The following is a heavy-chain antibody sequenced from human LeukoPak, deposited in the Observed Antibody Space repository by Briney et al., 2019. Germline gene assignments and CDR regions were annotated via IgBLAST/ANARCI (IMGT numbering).Heavy chain of an antibody. CDR3: ARAYRVYCTNGVCYPGVTTNDY. V-gene: IGHV1-18*01. Sequence: ASVKVSCKASGYTFTSYGISWVRQAPGQGLEWMGWISAYNGNTNYVQKLQGRVTMTTDTSTSTAYMELRSLRSDDTAVYYCARAYRVYCTNGVCYPGVTTNDYWGQGTLVTVSS. D-gene: IGHD2-8*01. CDR2: ISAYNGNT. CDR1: GYTFTSYG. J-gene: IGHJ4*02.